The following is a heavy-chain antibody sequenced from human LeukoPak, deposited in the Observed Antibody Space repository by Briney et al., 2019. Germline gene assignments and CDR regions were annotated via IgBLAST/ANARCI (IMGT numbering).Heavy chain of an antibody. CDR3: AKGGDDSSNYYFDY. J-gene: IGHJ4*02. D-gene: IGHD2-21*02. CDR1: GFTFSSYA. Sequence: GGSLRLSCAASGFTFSSYAMHWVRQAPGKGLEWVAVISYDGSNKYYADSVKGRFTISRDNSKNTLYLQMNSLRAEDTAVYYCAKGGDDSSNYYFDYWGQGTLVTVSS. V-gene: IGHV3-30-3*01. CDR2: ISYDGSNK.